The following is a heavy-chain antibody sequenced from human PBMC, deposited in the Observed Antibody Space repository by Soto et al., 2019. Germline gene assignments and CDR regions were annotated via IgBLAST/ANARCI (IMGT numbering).Heavy chain of an antibody. D-gene: IGHD1-1*01. CDR3: ASHDPGSPVGY. CDR1: GFTFSDHY. V-gene: IGHV3-72*01. J-gene: IGHJ4*02. Sequence: PGGSLRLSCAASGFTFSDHYMDWVRQAPGKGLEWVGRIRDKPKSYSTDYAASVKGRFTISRDDSKNSLYLQMNSLNTEDTAVYYCASHDPGSPVGYWGQGTLVTVSS. CDR2: IRDKPKSYST.